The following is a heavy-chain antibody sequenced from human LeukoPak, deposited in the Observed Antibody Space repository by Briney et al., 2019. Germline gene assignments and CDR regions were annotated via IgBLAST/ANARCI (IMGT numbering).Heavy chain of an antibody. Sequence: GGSLRLSCAASGFTFSDYYMSWIRQAPGKGLEWVSYISSSGSTIYYADSVKGRFTISRDNAKNSLYLQMNSLRAEDTAVYYCARALPQYYYDSSGYLDYWGQGTLVTVSS. CDR3: ARALPQYYYDSSGYLDY. V-gene: IGHV3-11*01. CDR1: GFTFSDYY. J-gene: IGHJ4*02. CDR2: ISSSGSTI. D-gene: IGHD3-22*01.